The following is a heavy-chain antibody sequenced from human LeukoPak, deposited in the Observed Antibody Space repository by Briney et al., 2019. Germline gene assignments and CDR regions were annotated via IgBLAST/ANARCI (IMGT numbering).Heavy chain of an antibody. J-gene: IGHJ6*03. V-gene: IGHV3-21*01. Sequence: PGGSLRLSCAASGFTFSSYSMNWVRQATGKGLEWVSSISSSSRYRYYADSVKGRFPISRDNTKNSLYLQINSLRAEDTAVYYCARVAAAFYYYYYMDVWGKGTTVTVSS. CDR3: ARVAAAFYYYYYMDV. D-gene: IGHD6-13*01. CDR1: GFTFSSYS. CDR2: ISSSSRYR.